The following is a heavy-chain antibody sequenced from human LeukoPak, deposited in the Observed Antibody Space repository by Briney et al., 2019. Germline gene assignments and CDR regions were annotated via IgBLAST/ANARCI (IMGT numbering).Heavy chain of an antibody. V-gene: IGHV4-34*01. Sequence: PSETLSLTCAVYGGSFSGYYWSWIRQPPGKGLEWIGEINHSGSTSYNPSLKSRVTISVDTSKNQFSLKLSSVTAADTAVYYCARANSCSGGSCYRDYWGQGTLVTVSS. J-gene: IGHJ4*02. CDR3: ARANSCSGGSCYRDY. CDR1: GGSFSGYY. CDR2: INHSGST. D-gene: IGHD2-15*01.